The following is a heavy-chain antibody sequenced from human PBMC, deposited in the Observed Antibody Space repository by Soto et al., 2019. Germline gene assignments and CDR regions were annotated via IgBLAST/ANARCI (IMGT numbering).Heavy chain of an antibody. V-gene: IGHV4-34*01. Sequence: SETLSLTCAVYGGSFSGYYWSWIRQPPGKGLEWIGEINHSGSTNYNPSLKSRVTISVDTSKNQFSLKLSSVTAADTAVYYCASQGARCAARKIDSWGQGTLVTVSS. J-gene: IGHJ4*02. CDR1: GGSFSGYY. D-gene: IGHD6-6*01. CDR3: ASQGARCAARKIDS. CDR2: INHSGST.